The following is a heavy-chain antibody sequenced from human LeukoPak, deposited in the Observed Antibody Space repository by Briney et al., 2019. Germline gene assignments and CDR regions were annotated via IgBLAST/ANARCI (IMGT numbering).Heavy chain of an antibody. CDR1: GGTFSSYA. CDR2: IIPIFGTA. CDR3: ASLSYYDYVWGSFRSNWFDP. V-gene: IGHV1-69*13. Sequence: SVKVSCKASGGTFSSYAISWVRQAPGQGLEWMGGIIPIFGTANYAQKFQGRVTITADESTSTAYMELSSLRSEDTAVYYCASLSYYDYVWGSFRSNWFDPWGQGTLVTVSS. J-gene: IGHJ5*02. D-gene: IGHD3-16*02.